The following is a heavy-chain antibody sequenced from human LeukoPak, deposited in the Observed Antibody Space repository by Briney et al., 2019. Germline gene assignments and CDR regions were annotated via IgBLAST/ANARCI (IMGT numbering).Heavy chain of an antibody. D-gene: IGHD1-7*01. Sequence: ASVKVSFKASGYSFTYCFIHWVRQAPGQGLEWMGLINPNSGGTSYVQMFQGRVIMTRDTSIRTAYMEIISLKSDDTAVYYCARVHGGRELDAFDFWGQGTMLTVSS. J-gene: IGHJ3*01. CDR3: ARVHGGRELDAFDF. V-gene: IGHV1-2*02. CDR2: INPNSGGT. CDR1: GYSFTYCF.